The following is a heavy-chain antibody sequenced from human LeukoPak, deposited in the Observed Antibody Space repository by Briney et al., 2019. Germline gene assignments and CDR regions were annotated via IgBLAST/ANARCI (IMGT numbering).Heavy chain of an antibody. CDR1: GGSTSGYY. V-gene: IGHV4-4*07. J-gene: IGHJ1*01. CDR2: IYANGGT. CDR3: ARDFTRNSYAVAEFFHP. Sequence: PSETLSLTCTVSGGSTSGYYWNWIRQSAGKGLEWIGRIYANGGTNYNPSLRSRVSMSVDTSKNQFSLKLTSVTAADTAIYYCARDFTRNSYAVAEFFHPWGQGTLVSVSS. D-gene: IGHD5-18*01.